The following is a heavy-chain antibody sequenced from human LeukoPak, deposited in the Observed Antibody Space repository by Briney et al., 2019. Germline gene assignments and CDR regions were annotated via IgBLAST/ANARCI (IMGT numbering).Heavy chain of an antibody. CDR2: ISGSGGST. J-gene: IGHJ6*02. Sequence: GGSLRLSCAASGFTFSSYAMSWVRQAPGKGLEWVSAISGSGGSTYYADSVKGRFTISRDNSKNTLYLQMNSLRAEDTAVYYCAKDPTYRSSTSCYWYGMDVWGQGTTVTVSS. D-gene: IGHD2-2*01. V-gene: IGHV3-23*01. CDR1: GFTFSSYA. CDR3: AKDPTYRSSTSCYWYGMDV.